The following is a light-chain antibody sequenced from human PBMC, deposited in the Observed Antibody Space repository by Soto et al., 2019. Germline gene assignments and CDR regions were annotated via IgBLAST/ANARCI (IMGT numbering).Light chain of an antibody. V-gene: IGKV1-39*01. CDR3: QHSYNTPQT. J-gene: IGKJ1*01. CDR2: ATD. Sequence: DIQMTQSPSSLSASVGYRVTITCRASQTITNYLNWYQQQSGKAPKLLIYATDTLQSGVPSRFSGSGSGTDYTLTISSLQPEDFATYYCQHSYNTPQTFGQGTKVDLK. CDR1: QTITNY.